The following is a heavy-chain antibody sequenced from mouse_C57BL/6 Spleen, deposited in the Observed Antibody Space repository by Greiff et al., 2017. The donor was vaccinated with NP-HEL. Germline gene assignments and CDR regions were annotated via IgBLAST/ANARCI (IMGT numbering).Heavy chain of an antibody. CDR2: ISSGGSYT. CDR3: ARHLGSGTYYFDY. D-gene: IGHD4-1*01. Sequence: EVMLVESGGDLVKPGGSLKLSCAASGFTFSSYGMSWVRQTPDKRLEWVATISSGGSYTYYPDSVKGRFTISRDNAKNTLYLQMSSLKSEDTAMYYCARHLGSGTYYFDYWGQGTTLTVSS. V-gene: IGHV5-6*02. J-gene: IGHJ2*01. CDR1: GFTFSSYG.